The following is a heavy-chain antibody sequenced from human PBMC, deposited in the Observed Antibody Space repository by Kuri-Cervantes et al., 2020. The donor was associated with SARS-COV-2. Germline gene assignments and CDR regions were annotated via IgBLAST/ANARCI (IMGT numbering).Heavy chain of an antibody. V-gene: IGHV4-34*01. Sequence: SDTLSLNSAVYGGSFSGYYWSWIRQPPGEGLEWIGEINHSGSTNYNPSLKSRVTISVDTSKNQFSLKLSSVTAADTAVYYCARGVAARPNCFDPWGQGTLVTVSS. CDR2: INHSGST. CDR1: GGSFSGYY. D-gene: IGHD6-6*01. J-gene: IGHJ5*02. CDR3: ARGVAARPNCFDP.